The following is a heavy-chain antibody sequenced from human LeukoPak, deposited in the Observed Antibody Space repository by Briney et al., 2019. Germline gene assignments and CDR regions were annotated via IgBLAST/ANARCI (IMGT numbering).Heavy chain of an antibody. J-gene: IGHJ4*02. CDR1: GGSFSGYY. CDR2: INHSGST. V-gene: IGHV4-34*01. Sequence: PSETLSLTCAVYGGSFSGYYWSWIRQPPGNGLEWIGEINHSGSTNYNPSLKSRVTISVDTSKNQFSLKLSSVTAADTAVYYCARDGTSYFDYWGQGTLVTVSS. CDR3: ARDGTSYFDY. D-gene: IGHD5-24*01.